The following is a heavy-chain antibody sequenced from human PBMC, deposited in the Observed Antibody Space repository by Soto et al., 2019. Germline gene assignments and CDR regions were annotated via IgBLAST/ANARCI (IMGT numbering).Heavy chain of an antibody. CDR3: ARGRYGDY. CDR2: ISAHNGNT. J-gene: IGHJ4*02. Sequence: QVHLVQSGAEVKKPGASVKVSCQGSGYAFTTYGITWVRQAPGQGLEWMGWISAHNGNTNYAQKLQGRVTVTRDTSTSTAYMELRSLRYADTAGYYCARGRYGDYWGQGALVTVSS. D-gene: IGHD1-1*01. V-gene: IGHV1-18*01. CDR1: GYAFTTYG.